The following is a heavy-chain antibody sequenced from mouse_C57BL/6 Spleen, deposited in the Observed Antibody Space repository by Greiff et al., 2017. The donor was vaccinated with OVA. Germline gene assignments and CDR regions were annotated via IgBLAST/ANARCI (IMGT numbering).Heavy chain of an antibody. CDR1: GYTFTSYT. CDR2: INPSSGYT. D-gene: IGHD2-4*01. V-gene: IGHV1-4*01. J-gene: IGHJ2*01. CDR3: AKTCEYDGY. Sequence: QVQLQQSGAELARPGASVKMSCKASGYTFTSYTMHWVNQRPGQGLEWIGYINPSSGYTKYNQKFTDKATLTADKSSSTTYMQLSSLTSEDSAVYYWAKTCEYDGYWGQGTTLTVSA.